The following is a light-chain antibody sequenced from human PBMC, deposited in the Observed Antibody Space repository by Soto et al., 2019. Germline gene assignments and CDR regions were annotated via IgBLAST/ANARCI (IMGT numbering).Light chain of an antibody. CDR3: HQSFSVPYT. J-gene: IGKJ2*01. V-gene: IGKV1-39*01. CDR2: GAS. CDR1: RSLGTN. Sequence: DIQMPQSPSSLSAPVGDRVIITCRARRSLGTNLNWYQQKPGKAPTLLVFGASSLQYGVPSRFSGSGAGKYFALTISSLQPEDFGTYSCHQSFSVPYTFGQGTSL.